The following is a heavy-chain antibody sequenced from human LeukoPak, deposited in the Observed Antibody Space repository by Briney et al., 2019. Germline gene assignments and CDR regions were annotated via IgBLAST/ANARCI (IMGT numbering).Heavy chain of an antibody. CDR3: ARPYYSNYYYYGMDV. CDR1: GFTFSSNG. Sequence: GRSLRFSCAASGFTFSSNGMHWVRQAPGKGLEWVGVIWYDGSNKYYADSVKGRFTISRDNSKNTLYLQMNSLRAEDTAVYYCARPYYSNYYYYGMDVWGQGTTVTVSS. J-gene: IGHJ6*02. CDR2: IWYDGSNK. D-gene: IGHD4-11*01. V-gene: IGHV3-33*01.